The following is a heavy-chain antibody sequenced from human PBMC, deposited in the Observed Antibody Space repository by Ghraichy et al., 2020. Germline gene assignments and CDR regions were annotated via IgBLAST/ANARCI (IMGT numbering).Heavy chain of an antibody. V-gene: IGHV3-74*01. D-gene: IGHD6-13*01. CDR3: AREHLGYSSSWFDAFDI. J-gene: IGHJ3*02. CDR1: GFTFSSYW. CDR2: INSDGSST. Sequence: GGSLRLSCAASGFTFSSYWMHWVRQAPGKGLVWVSRINSDGSSTSYADSVKGRFTISRDNAKNTLYLQMNSLRAEDTAVYYCAREHLGYSSSWFDAFDIWGQGTMVTVSS.